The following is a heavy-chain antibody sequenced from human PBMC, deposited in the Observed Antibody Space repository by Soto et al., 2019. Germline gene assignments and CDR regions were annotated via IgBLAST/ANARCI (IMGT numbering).Heavy chain of an antibody. D-gene: IGHD2-15*01. CDR3: ASPVDGNGMDV. CDR2: IDPSDSYT. CDR1: GYSFTGYW. V-gene: IGHV5-10-1*01. Sequence: PGESLNLSFKGSGYSFTGYWISWVRQMPGKGLEWMGRIDPSDSYTNYSPSFQGHVTISADKSISTAYLQWSSLKASDTAMYYCASPVDGNGMDVWGQGTTVTVSS. J-gene: IGHJ6*02.